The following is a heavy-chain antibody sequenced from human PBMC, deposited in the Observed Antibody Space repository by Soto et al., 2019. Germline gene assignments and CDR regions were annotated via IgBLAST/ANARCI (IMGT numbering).Heavy chain of an antibody. CDR2: IYYSGST. J-gene: IGHJ4*02. Sequence: SETLSLTCTVTGGSISSGGYYWSWIRQHPGKGLEWIGYIYYSGSTYYNPSLKSRVTISVDTSKNQFSLKLSSVTAADTAVYYCSSAYSNYFDYWGQGTLVTVSS. D-gene: IGHD4-4*01. CDR3: SSAYSNYFDY. V-gene: IGHV4-31*03. CDR1: GGSISSGGYY.